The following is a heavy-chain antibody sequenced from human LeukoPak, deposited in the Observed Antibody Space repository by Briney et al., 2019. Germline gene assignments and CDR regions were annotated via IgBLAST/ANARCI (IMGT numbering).Heavy chain of an antibody. CDR1: GGSISSSSYY. CDR3: ARYRIAVAGTAN. D-gene: IGHD6-19*01. J-gene: IGHJ4*02. V-gene: IGHV4-39*01. Sequence: PSETLSLTCTVSGGSISSSSYYWGWIRQPPGKGLEWIGSIYYSGSTYYNPSLKSRVTISVDTSKNQFSLKLSSATAADTAVYYCARYRIAVAGTANWGQGTLVTVSS. CDR2: IYYSGST.